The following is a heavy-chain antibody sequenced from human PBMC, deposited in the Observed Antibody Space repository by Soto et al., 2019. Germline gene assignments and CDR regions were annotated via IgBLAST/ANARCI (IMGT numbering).Heavy chain of an antibody. V-gene: IGHV3-48*03. CDR1: GFTFSSYE. CDR3: ARESYYYDSSGYYKFDY. Sequence: QPGGSLRLSCAASGFTFSSYEMNWVRQAPGKGLEWVSYISSSGSTIYYADSVKGRFTISRDNAKNSLYLQMNSLRAEDTAVYYCARESYYYDSSGYYKFDYWGQGTLVTVSS. CDR2: ISSSGSTI. D-gene: IGHD3-22*01. J-gene: IGHJ4*02.